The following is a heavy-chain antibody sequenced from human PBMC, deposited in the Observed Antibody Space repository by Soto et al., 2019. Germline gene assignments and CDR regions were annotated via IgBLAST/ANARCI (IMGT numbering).Heavy chain of an antibody. CDR1: GFTFSDYY. D-gene: IGHD6-19*01. V-gene: IGHV3-11*01. Sequence: QVQLVEAGGGLVKPGGSLRLSCAASGFTFSDYYINWIRQAPGKGLEWVSYISSRGGTIYYAVSVKGRFTISRDNAKNSLYLQMNSLRAADTAVYYCAREYIAVAGTHYYMDVWGKGTTVTVSS. CDR2: ISSRGGTI. J-gene: IGHJ6*03. CDR3: AREYIAVAGTHYYMDV.